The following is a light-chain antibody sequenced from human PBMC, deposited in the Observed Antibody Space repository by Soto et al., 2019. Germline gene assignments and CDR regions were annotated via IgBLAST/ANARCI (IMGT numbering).Light chain of an antibody. CDR3: QHSNHLPL. V-gene: IGKV1-33*01. CDR2: DAS. CDR1: QDIGTY. J-gene: IGKJ3*01. Sequence: DIQMTQSPPSLSVSVGDRVTITCQASQDIGTYLNWYQHKPGKAPNLVIYDASNLETGVPSRFSGGGSGTDFTFTISSLRPEDIATYYCQHSNHLPLFGPGTKVDF.